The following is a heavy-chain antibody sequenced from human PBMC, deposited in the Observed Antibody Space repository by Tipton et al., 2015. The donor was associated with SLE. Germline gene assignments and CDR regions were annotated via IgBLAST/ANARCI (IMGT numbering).Heavy chain of an antibody. J-gene: IGHJ5*02. D-gene: IGHD3-3*01. V-gene: IGHV3-64*04. Sequence: SLRLSCAASGFTFSSYGMHWVRQAPGKGLEYVSAISSNGGSTYYADSVKGRFTISRDNSKNTLYLQMNSLRAEDTAVYYCARDQGDFWSGYPLNWFDPWGQGTLVTVSS. CDR2: ISSNGGST. CDR3: ARDQGDFWSGYPLNWFDP. CDR1: GFTFSSYG.